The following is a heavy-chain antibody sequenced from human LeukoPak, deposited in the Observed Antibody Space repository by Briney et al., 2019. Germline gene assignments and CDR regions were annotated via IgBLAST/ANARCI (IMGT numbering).Heavy chain of an antibody. CDR2: IYPGDSDT. Sequence: GESLKISCKGSGYSFTSYWIGWVRQMPGKGLEWMGIIYPGDSDTRYSPSFQGQVTISADKSISTAYLQWSSLKASDTAMYYCAVSGSWYWGRFGDAFDIWGQGTMVTVSS. D-gene: IGHD6-13*01. CDR1: GYSFTSYW. V-gene: IGHV5-51*01. CDR3: AVSGSWYWGRFGDAFDI. J-gene: IGHJ3*02.